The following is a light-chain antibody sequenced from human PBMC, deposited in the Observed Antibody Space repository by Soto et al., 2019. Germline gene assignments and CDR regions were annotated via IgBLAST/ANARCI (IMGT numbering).Light chain of an antibody. Sequence: IVLTQSPGTLSLSPGETATLSCRASQRVSNSYLAWYQKKPGQAPRLLLYGASSRAAGIPDRFSGSGSGTDFSLTISRLEPEDFAVYFCQRYGGSPPFTFCQGTKVEI. CDR2: GAS. CDR1: QRVSNSY. J-gene: IGKJ2*01. V-gene: IGKV3-20*01. CDR3: QRYGGSPPFT.